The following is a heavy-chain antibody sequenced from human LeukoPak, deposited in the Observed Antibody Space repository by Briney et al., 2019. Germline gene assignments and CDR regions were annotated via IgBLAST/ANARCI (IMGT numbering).Heavy chain of an antibody. CDR2: IYHSGRT. Sequence: SETLSLTCAVSGYSISSDYYWGWIRQPPGKGLEWIGSIYHSGRTYYNPSLKSRVTVSVDPSKNQLSLKLSSVTAADTAVYYCARLEGGCDYWGQGPLVTVSS. D-gene: IGHD1-1*01. CDR1: GYSISSDYY. CDR3: ARLEGGCDY. V-gene: IGHV4-38-2*01. J-gene: IGHJ4*02.